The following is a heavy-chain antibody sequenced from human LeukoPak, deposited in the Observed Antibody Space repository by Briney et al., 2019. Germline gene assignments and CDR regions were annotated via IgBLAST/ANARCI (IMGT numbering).Heavy chain of an antibody. Sequence: GGSLRLSCAASGFTFDDYAMHRVRQAPGKGLEWVSGISWNSGSIGYADSVKGRFTISRDNAKNSLYLQMNSLRAEDTALYYCAKDLGGSGSWYYFDYWGQGTLVTGS. CDR1: GFTFDDYA. J-gene: IGHJ4*02. CDR3: AKDLGGSGSWYYFDY. V-gene: IGHV3-9*01. CDR2: ISWNSGSI. D-gene: IGHD3-10*01.